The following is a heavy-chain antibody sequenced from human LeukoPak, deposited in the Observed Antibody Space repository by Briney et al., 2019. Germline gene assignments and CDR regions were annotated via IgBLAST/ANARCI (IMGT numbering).Heavy chain of an antibody. CDR3: AREPSDCGGDCYSDY. CDR2: IIPILGIA. J-gene: IGHJ4*02. D-gene: IGHD2-21*02. V-gene: IGHV1-69*10. Sequence: ASVKVSCKASGGTFSSYAISWVRQAPGQGLEWMGGIIPILGIANYAQKFQGRVTITADKSTSTAYMELSSLRSEDTAVYYCAREPSDCGGDCYSDYWGQGTLVTVSS. CDR1: GGTFSSYA.